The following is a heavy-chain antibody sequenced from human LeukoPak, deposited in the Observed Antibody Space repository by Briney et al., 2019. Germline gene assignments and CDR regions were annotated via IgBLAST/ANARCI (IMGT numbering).Heavy chain of an antibody. D-gene: IGHD3-10*01. Sequence: GGSLRLSCAASGFTFSSYWMHWVRQIPGKGLVWVSRIKSDGSTIYADSVKGRFTISRDNAKNTVYLQMNSLRAEDTAIYYCARAVTYFYGSVTYDWFDPWGQGTLVTVSS. CDR2: IKSDGST. CDR3: ARAVTYFYGSVTYDWFDP. V-gene: IGHV3-74*01. CDR1: GFTFSSYW. J-gene: IGHJ5*02.